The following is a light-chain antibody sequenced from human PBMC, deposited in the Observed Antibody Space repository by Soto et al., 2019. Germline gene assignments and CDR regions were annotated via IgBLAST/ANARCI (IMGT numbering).Light chain of an antibody. V-gene: IGKV1-33*01. CDR3: QQYGS. CDR2: DAS. CDR1: QDISNY. J-gene: IGKJ4*01. Sequence: DIQMTQSPSSLSDSVGDRVTITCQASQDISNYLNWYQQKPGKAPKLLIYDASNLETGVPSRFSGSGSGTDFTFTISSLQPEDIATYYCQQYGSFGGGTKVEIK.